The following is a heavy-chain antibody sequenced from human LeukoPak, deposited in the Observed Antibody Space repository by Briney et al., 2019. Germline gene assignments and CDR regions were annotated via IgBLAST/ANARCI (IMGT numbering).Heavy chain of an antibody. V-gene: IGHV3-7*01. Sequence: PGGSLRLSCAASGFTFSSYWMSWVRQAPGKGLEWVANIKQDGSEKYYLDSVRGRFTISRDNAKNSLYLQMNSLRAEDTAVYYCARGRDNWNYGRGNWFDPWGQGTLVTVSS. CDR1: GFTFSSYW. J-gene: IGHJ5*02. CDR3: ARGRDNWNYGRGNWFDP. D-gene: IGHD1-7*01. CDR2: IKQDGSEK.